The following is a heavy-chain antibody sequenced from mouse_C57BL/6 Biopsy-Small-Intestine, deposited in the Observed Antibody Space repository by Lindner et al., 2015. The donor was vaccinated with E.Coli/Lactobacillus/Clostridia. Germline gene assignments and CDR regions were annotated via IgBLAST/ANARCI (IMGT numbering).Heavy chain of an antibody. CDR2: IYPGDGDT. D-gene: IGHD1-1*01. CDR1: GYAFSSYW. Sequence: MQLQESGAELVKPGASVKISCKASGYAFSSYWMNWVKQRPGKGLEWIGQIYPGDGDTNYNGKFKGKATLTADKSSSTAYMQLSSLTSEDSAVYFCARDTTVWFDYWGQGTTLTVSS. V-gene: IGHV1-80*01. J-gene: IGHJ2*01. CDR3: ARDTTVWFDY.